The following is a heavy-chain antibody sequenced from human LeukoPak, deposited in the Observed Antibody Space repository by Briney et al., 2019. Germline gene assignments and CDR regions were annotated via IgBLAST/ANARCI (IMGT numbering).Heavy chain of an antibody. CDR2: INSDGSST. Sequence: GGSLRLSCAAPGFTFSSYWMHWVRQAPGEGLVWVSRINSDGSSTSYADSVKGRFTISRDNAKNTLYLQMNSLRAEDTAVYYCAGIFRRSCDYWGQGTLVTVSS. CDR1: GFTFSSYW. V-gene: IGHV3-74*01. CDR3: AGIFRRSCDY. J-gene: IGHJ4*02.